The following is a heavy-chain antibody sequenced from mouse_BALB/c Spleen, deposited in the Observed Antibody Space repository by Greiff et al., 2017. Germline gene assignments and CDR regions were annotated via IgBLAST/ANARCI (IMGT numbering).Heavy chain of an antibody. J-gene: IGHJ4*01. CDR1: GFTFSSYA. V-gene: IGHV5-9-4*01. D-gene: IGHD2-4*01. Sequence: EVKVVESGGGLVKPGGSLKLSCAASGFTFSSYAMSWVRQSPEKRLEWVAEISSGGSYTYYPDTVTGRFTISRDNAKNTLYLEMSSLRSEDTAMYYCARIYYDYDHYAMDDWGQGTSVTVSS. CDR3: ARIYYDYDHYAMDD. CDR2: ISSGGSYT.